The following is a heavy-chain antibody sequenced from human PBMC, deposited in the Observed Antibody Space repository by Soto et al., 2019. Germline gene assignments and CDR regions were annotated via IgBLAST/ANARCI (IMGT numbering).Heavy chain of an antibody. D-gene: IGHD6-19*01. V-gene: IGHV3-23*01. CDR2: ISGSGGTT. CDR3: AKTANGWFSAFDI. CDR1: GFTFSSYA. Sequence: LRLSCAASGFTFSSYAMSWVRQAPGKGLEWVSAISGSGGTTYYADSVKGRFTFSRDNSKNTLYLQMNSLRAEDTAVYYCAKTANGWFSAFDISGQGTMVTVSS. J-gene: IGHJ3*02.